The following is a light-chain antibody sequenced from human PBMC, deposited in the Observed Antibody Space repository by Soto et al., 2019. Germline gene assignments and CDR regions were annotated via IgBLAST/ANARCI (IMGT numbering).Light chain of an antibody. CDR1: QSFRGL. CDR2: DAY. V-gene: IGKV3-11*01. CDR3: QQRHMWPIT. J-gene: IGKJ5*01. Sequence: VLPQSPDTLSLSPGERATLSCRASQSFRGLLAWYQQKPGQAPRLLIYDAYNRATGIPPRFSGSGSGTDFTLTISSLEPEDSAVYYCQQRHMWPITFGQGTRLEIK.